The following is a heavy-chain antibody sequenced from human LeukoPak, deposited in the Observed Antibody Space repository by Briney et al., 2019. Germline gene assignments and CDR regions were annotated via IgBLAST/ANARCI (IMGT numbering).Heavy chain of an antibody. J-gene: IGHJ6*02. Sequence: PSETLSLTCAVYGGSFSGYYWSWIRQPPGKGLEWIGEINRSGSTNYNPSLKSRVTISVDTSKNQFSLKLSSVTAADTAVYYCAGGSGSYSRRGYYYYGMDVWGQGTTVTVSS. CDR1: GGSFSGYY. CDR2: INRSGST. V-gene: IGHV4-34*01. D-gene: IGHD3-10*01. CDR3: AGGSGSYSRRGYYYYGMDV.